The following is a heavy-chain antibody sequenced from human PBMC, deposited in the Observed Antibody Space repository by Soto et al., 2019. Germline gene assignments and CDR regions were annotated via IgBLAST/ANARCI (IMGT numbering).Heavy chain of an antibody. CDR2: INSSGDSR. D-gene: IGHD2-15*01. V-gene: IGHV1-46*01. J-gene: IGHJ5*02. CDR3: ARVNSQNYGTPAARSWFHP. Sequence: QAPEQVLDWMGIINSSGDSRNYAQKFQGRVTITRDTSTSTVYMDLSSLRYEDTAVYYCARVNSQNYGTPAARSWFHPWAQGLPLTVYS.